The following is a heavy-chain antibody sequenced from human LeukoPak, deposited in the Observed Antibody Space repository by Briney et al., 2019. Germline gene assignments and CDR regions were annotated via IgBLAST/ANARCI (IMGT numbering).Heavy chain of an antibody. CDR1: GGTFSSYA. V-gene: IGHV1-69*13. D-gene: IGHD3-22*01. CDR3: ARSQLAYYYDSSGYYEHDY. CDR2: IIPIFGTA. J-gene: IGHJ4*02. Sequence: SVKVSCKASGGTFSSYAISWVRQAPGQGLEWMGGIIPIFGTANYAQKFQGRVTITADESTSTAYMELSSLRSEDTAVYYCARSQLAYYYDSSGYYEHDYWGQGTLVTVSS.